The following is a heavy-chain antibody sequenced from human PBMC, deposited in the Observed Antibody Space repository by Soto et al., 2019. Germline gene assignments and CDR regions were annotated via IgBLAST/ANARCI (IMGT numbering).Heavy chain of an antibody. CDR3: ARTSGLLWFGELMYGMDV. V-gene: IGHV1-18*01. D-gene: IGHD3-10*01. CDR2: ISAYNGNT. J-gene: IGHJ6*02. CDR1: GYTFTSYG. Sequence: QVQLVQSGAEVKKPGASVKVSCKASGYTFTSYGISWVRQAPGQGLEWMGWISAYNGNTNYAQKLQGRVTMTTDTSTSTAYMELRSLRCDDTAVYYCARTSGLLWFGELMYGMDVWGQGTTVTVSS.